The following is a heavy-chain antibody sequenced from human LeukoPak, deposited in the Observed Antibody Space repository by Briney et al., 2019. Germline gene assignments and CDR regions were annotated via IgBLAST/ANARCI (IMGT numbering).Heavy chain of an antibody. V-gene: IGHV4-4*07. D-gene: IGHD5-18*01. CDR3: ARDYSYPDY. CDR1: GASISAYH. Sequence: SETLSLTCSVSGASISAYHWSWIRQPAGKGLEWIGRIYSSGRTNYISSLKSRLTMLVDTSKNQFSLKLNSVTAADTAVYYCARDYSYPDYWGQGTLVTVSS. CDR2: IYSSGRT. J-gene: IGHJ4*02.